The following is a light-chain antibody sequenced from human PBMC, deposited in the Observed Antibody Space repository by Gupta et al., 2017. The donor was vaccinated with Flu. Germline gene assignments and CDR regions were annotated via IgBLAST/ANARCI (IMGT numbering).Light chain of an antibody. CDR2: GAS. CDR1: QSVSSSY. J-gene: IGKJ3*01. V-gene: IGKV3-20*01. Sequence: EIVLTQSPGTLSLSPGERPTLSCRASQSVSSSYLAWYQQKPGQAPRLLIYGASRRATGIPQRFSGSGSGTDFTLTISRLEPEDFAVYYWQSYGSTFTFGHGTKVDIK. CDR3: QSYGSTFT.